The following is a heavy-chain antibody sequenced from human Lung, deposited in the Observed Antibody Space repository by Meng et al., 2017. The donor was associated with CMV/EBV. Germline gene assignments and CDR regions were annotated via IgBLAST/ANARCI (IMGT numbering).Heavy chain of an antibody. V-gene: IGHV5-51*01. CDR1: GYSFTSYW. CDR2: IYPGDSDT. J-gene: IGHJ3*02. Sequence: GESLKISCKGSGYSFTSYWIGWVRQMPGKGLEWMGIIYPGDSDTRYSPSFQGQVTISADKSISTAYLQWNSLKAPDTAMYYCARHSSTETDVVMVPAATAAFDIWGQGTMVTVSS. D-gene: IGHD2-2*01. CDR3: ARHSSTETDVVMVPAATAAFDI.